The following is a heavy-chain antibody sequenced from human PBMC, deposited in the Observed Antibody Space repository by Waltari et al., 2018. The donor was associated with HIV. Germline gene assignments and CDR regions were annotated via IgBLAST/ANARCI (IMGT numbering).Heavy chain of an antibody. D-gene: IGHD4-17*01. V-gene: IGHV3-49*03. CDR1: GFTFGDYA. CDR3: TKGRMTTDY. Sequence: EVQLVESGGGLVQPGRSLRLSCTASGFTFGDYAMSWFRQAPGKGLEWVGCIRSKAYGGTTEYAASGKGRFTISRDDSRSIAYLQMNSLQTEDTAVYYCTKGRMTTDYWGQGTLVTVSS. CDR2: IRSKAYGGTT. J-gene: IGHJ4*02.